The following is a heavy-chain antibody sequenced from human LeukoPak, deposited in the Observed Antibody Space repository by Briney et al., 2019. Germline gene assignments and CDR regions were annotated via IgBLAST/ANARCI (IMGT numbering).Heavy chain of an antibody. CDR3: VRGGTGYGNFDH. Sequence: GGSLRLSCAASGFTFSSYWMHWVRQAPGKGLVWVSRIYTGATYYEDSVKGRFTISRDNAKNTLYLQLNNLRAEDTAVYYCVRGGTGYGNFDHWGQGTLVTVSS. V-gene: IGHV3-74*01. J-gene: IGHJ4*02. D-gene: IGHD3/OR15-3a*01. CDR1: GFTFSSYW. CDR2: IYTGAT.